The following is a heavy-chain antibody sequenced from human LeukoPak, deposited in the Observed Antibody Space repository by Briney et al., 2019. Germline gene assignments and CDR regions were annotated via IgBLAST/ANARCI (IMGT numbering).Heavy chain of an antibody. CDR2: INSRDNTI. V-gene: IGHV3-48*03. CDR1: GFTFSSHE. Sequence: GGSLRLSCAASGFTFSSHEMNWVRQAPGKGLEWVSYINSRDNTIYYADSVRGRFTISRDNAKNSLYLQMNSLRAEDTAVYYCARGGFCTSTICYLWNAFDLCGQGTVVTVSS. J-gene: IGHJ3*01. CDR3: ARGGFCTSTICYLWNAFDL. D-gene: IGHD2-2*01.